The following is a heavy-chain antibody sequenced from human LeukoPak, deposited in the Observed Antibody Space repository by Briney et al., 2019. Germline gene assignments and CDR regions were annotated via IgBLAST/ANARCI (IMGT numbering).Heavy chain of an antibody. CDR2: VTSSGSTI. CDR3: ASARCGDHCYGYFLDF. Sequence: GGSLRLSCAASAFTFSIYEMNWVRQAPGKGLEWVSYVTSSGSTIYYAYSVKGRFTISRDNAKNSLFLQMNSLRAEDTAVYYCASARCGDHCYGYFLDFWGQGALVTVSP. CDR1: AFTFSIYE. D-gene: IGHD2-21*02. V-gene: IGHV3-48*03. J-gene: IGHJ4*02.